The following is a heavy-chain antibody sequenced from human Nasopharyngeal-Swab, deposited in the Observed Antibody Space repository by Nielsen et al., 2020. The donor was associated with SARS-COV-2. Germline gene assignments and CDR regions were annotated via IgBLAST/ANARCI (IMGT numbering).Heavy chain of an antibody. Sequence: GESLKISCSASGFTFSSYTMHWVRQAPGKGLEHVSAISSNGGSTHYADSVKGRFTISRDNSKNTLNLQMSSLRAEDTAVYYCVKDRGAHSVVVVAASWGQGTLVTVSS. J-gene: IGHJ4*02. CDR2: ISSNGGST. CDR1: GFTFSSYT. CDR3: VKDRGAHSVVVVAAS. V-gene: IGHV3-64D*06. D-gene: IGHD2-15*01.